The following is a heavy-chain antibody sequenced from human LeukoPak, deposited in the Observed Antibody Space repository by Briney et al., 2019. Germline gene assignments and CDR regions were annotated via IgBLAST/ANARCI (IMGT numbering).Heavy chain of an antibody. J-gene: IGHJ4*02. D-gene: IGHD6-19*01. Sequence: SETLSLTCTVSGGSISSYYKRRIRQPPGKGLEWIGYVDYSGSTNSNPSLKSRVTISVDTSKNQFSLKLSSVTAADTAVYYCARPRLYSSGWLFDYWGQGTLVTVSS. CDR1: GGSISSYY. CDR3: ARPRLYSSGWLFDY. CDR2: VDYSGST. V-gene: IGHV4-59*01.